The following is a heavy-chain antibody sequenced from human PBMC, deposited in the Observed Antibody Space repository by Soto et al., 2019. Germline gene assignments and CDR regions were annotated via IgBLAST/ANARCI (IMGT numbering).Heavy chain of an antibody. V-gene: IGHV4-31*03. D-gene: IGHD2-2*01. CDR3: ARLLCSGNSCSLGGGFDI. J-gene: IGHJ3*02. CDR2: ISYSGSA. Sequence: VLLQESGPGLVEPSQTLSLTCTVSGVSVTSGGFFWSWIRHHPAKGLEWIGYISYSGSAYYSPSLKSRVSIAADTSSTQFSLRLTSLTAADKAVYFCARLLCSGNSCSLGGGFDIWGQGTTVTVSS. CDR1: GVSVTSGGFF.